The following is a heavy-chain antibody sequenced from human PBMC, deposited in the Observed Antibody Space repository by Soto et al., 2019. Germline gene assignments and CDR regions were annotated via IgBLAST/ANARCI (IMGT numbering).Heavy chain of an antibody. D-gene: IGHD3-3*01. CDR1: GFTFSSYG. J-gene: IGHJ6*02. CDR3: AKDRQYYDFWSGSSHSYYGMDV. Sequence: GGSLRLSCAASGFTFSSYGMHWVRQAPGKGLEWVAVISYDGSNKYYADSVKGRFTISRDNSKNTLYLQMNSLRAEDTAVYYCAKDRQYYDFWSGSSHSYYGMDVWGQGTTVTVSS. V-gene: IGHV3-30*18. CDR2: ISYDGSNK.